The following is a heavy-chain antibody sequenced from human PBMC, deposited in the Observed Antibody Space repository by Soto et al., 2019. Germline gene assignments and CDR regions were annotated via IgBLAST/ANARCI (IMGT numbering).Heavy chain of an antibody. CDR3: ARRYCRSTSCPFTGMDV. Sequence: GESLKISCKGSGYSFTSYWIGWVRQMPGKGLEWMGVIYPGDSDTRYSPSFQGQVTISADKSISTAYLQWSSLKASDTAMYYCARRYCRSTSCPFTGMDVWGQGTTVTVSS. V-gene: IGHV5-51*01. D-gene: IGHD2-2*01. CDR1: GYSFTSYW. J-gene: IGHJ6*02. CDR2: IYPGDSDT.